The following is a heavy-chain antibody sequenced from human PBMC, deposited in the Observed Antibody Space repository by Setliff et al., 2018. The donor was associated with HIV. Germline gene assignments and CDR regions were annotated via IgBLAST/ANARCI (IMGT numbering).Heavy chain of an antibody. J-gene: IGHJ6*03. V-gene: IGHV3-30*07. Sequence: GGSLRLSCAASGFTFSSHAMHWVRQAPGKGLEWVTIISYDGSNKYYADSVKGRFTISRDNSKNTLYLEMNSLRAEDTAIYFCAKDGLGIVYYYMDVWGKGTTVTVSS. CDR1: GFTFSSHA. CDR2: ISYDGSNK. CDR3: AKDGLGIVYYYMDV. D-gene: IGHD2-21*01.